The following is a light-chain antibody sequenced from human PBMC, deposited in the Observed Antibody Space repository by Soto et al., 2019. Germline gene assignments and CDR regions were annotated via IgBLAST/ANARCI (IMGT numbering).Light chain of an antibody. Sequence: DIQLTQSPSFLSSSVCDRXGVTCRASQGISSYLAWYQQKPGKAPNLLIYAASTLQSGVPSRFSGSGSGTEFTLTISSLQPEDFATYHCQQLKSYPLTFGQGTRLENK. CDR3: QQLKSYPLT. CDR1: QGISSY. CDR2: AAS. J-gene: IGKJ5*01. V-gene: IGKV1-9*01.